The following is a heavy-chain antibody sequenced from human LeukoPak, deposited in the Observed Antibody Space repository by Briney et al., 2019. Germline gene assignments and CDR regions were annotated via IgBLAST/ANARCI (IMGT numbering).Heavy chain of an antibody. CDR3: ARQFDGSHPNAFDI. CDR2: TWYDGSYK. V-gene: IGHV3-33*01. CDR1: GLTFSTYG. J-gene: IGHJ3*02. Sequence: PGGSLRLSCAASGLTFSTYGMHWVRQAPGKRLEWVAVTWYDGSYKYYGDSVKGRFTISRDNSKNTLYLQMASLRVEDTAVYYCARQFDGSHPNAFDIWGQGTMVTVSS. D-gene: IGHD1-26*01.